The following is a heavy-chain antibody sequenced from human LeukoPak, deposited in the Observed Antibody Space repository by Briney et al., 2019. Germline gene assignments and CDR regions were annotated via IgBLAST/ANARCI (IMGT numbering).Heavy chain of an antibody. D-gene: IGHD4-11*01. J-gene: IGHJ4*02. CDR2: ISSTSTYT. CDR3: ARADDYLSYFDY. CDR1: GFPFTSGFTFSDYY. Sequence: GGSLRLSCAASGFPFTSGFTFSDYYMSWIRQAPGKGLEWVSYISSTSTYTNYADSVKGRFTISRDNAKNSLYLQMNSLRAEDTAVYYCARADDYLSYFDYWGQGTLVTVSS. V-gene: IGHV3-11*06.